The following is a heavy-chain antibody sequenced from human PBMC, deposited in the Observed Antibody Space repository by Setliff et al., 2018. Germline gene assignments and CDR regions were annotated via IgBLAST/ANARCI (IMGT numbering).Heavy chain of an antibody. CDR2: IKQDGSEK. V-gene: IGHV3-7*01. CDR1: GFTFSSYW. D-gene: IGHD3-10*01. CDR3: ARVPSYGSGSYYYYYYGMDV. J-gene: IGHJ6*01. Sequence: GGSLRLSCAASGFTFSSYWMSWVRQAPGKGLEWAVNIKQDGSEKYYADSVKGRFTISRDNAKNSLYLQMNSLRAEDTAVYYCARVPSYGSGSYYYYYYGMDVWG.